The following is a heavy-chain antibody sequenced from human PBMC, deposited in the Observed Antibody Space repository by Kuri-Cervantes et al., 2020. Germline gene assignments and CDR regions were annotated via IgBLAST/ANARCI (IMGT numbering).Heavy chain of an antibody. V-gene: IGHV3-30*03. Sequence: GESLKISCVASGFTFSSYGMHWVRQAPGKGLEWVAVISYDGSNKYYADSVKGRFTISRDNSKNTLYLQMNSLRAEDTAVYYCARDLMIAYFDYWGQGTLVTVSS. CDR1: GFTFSSYG. J-gene: IGHJ4*02. CDR2: ISYDGSNK. CDR3: ARDLMIAYFDY. D-gene: IGHD3-22*01.